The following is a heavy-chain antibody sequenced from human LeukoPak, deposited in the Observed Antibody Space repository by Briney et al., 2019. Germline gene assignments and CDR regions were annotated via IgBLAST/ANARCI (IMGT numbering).Heavy chain of an antibody. CDR3: ARGSSWHKHGRSDY. V-gene: IGHV4-38-2*02. CDR1: GYSISSGYY. CDR2: IYHSGST. J-gene: IGHJ4*02. D-gene: IGHD6-13*01. Sequence: PSETLSLTCTVSGYSISSGYYWGWIRQPPGKGLEWIGSIYHSGSTYYNPSLKSRVTISVDTSKNQFSLKLSSVTAADTAVYYCARGSSWHKHGRSDYWGQGTLVTVSS.